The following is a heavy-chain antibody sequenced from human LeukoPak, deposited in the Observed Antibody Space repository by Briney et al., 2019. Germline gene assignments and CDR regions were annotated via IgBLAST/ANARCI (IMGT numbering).Heavy chain of an antibody. CDR2: ISGSGGST. D-gene: IGHD1-26*01. CDR3: AKSPVGATVGSFDY. Sequence: GGSLRLSCAASGFTFSSYAMSWARQAPGKGLEWVSAISGSGGSTYYADSVKGRFTISRDNSKNTLYLQMNSLRAEDTAVYYYAKSPVGATVGSFDYWGQGTLVTVSS. CDR1: GFTFSSYA. V-gene: IGHV3-23*01. J-gene: IGHJ4*02.